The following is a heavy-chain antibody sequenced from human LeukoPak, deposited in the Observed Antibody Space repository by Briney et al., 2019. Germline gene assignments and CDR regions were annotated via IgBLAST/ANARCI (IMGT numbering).Heavy chain of an antibody. CDR2: IYWDDDK. CDR1: GFSLSTSGVG. CDR3: AHGELGGDYFDY. Sequence: SGPTLVKPTQTLTLTCTFSGFSLSTSGVGVGWIRQPPGKALEWPALIYWDDDKRYSPSLKSRLTITKDTSKNQVVLTMTNMDPVDTATYYCAHGELGGDYFDYWGQGTLVTVSS. J-gene: IGHJ4*02. D-gene: IGHD1-26*01. V-gene: IGHV2-5*02.